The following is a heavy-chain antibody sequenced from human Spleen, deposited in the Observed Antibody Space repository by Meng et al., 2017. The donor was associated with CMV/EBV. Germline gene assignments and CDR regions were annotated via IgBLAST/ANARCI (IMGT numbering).Heavy chain of an antibody. Sequence: SCGVSGGSVSSTYYYWNWIRQRPGKGLEWIGFISYTGSTDYNPSLKSRVTISVDTSKNQFSLKLTSVTAADTAVYYCAREMTVLGVPTEPWFDPWGQGTLVTVSS. J-gene: IGHJ5*02. CDR1: GGSVSSTYYY. CDR3: AREMTVLGVPTEPWFDP. D-gene: IGHD3-3*01. V-gene: IGHV4-31*02. CDR2: ISYTGST.